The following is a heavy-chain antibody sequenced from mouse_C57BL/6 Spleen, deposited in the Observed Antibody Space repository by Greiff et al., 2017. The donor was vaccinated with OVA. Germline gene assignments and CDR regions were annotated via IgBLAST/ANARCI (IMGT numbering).Heavy chain of an antibody. Sequence: VQLQQSGPELVKPGASVKISCKASGYTFTDYYMNWVKQSHGKSLEWIGDINPNNGGTSYNQKFKGKATLTVDKSSSTAYMELRSLTSEDSAVYYCARVVYYGNPMDYWGQGTSVTVSS. J-gene: IGHJ4*01. D-gene: IGHD2-1*01. CDR2: INPNNGGT. CDR3: ARVVYYGNPMDY. V-gene: IGHV1-26*01. CDR1: GYTFTDYY.